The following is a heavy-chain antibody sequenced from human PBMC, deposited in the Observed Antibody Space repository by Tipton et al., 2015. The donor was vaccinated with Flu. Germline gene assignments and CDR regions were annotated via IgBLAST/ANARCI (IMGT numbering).Heavy chain of an antibody. D-gene: IGHD4-23*01. V-gene: IGHV1-2*02. Sequence: QLVQSGAEVKKPGASVKVSCKASGYTFTGYYMHWVRQALGQGLEWMGWINPNSGGTNYAQKFQGRVTMTRDTSISTAYMELSRLRSDDTAVYYCAREAFYGGFGSYYGMDVWGQGTTVTVSS. CDR1: GYTFTGYY. CDR2: INPNSGGT. J-gene: IGHJ6*02. CDR3: AREAFYGGFGSYYGMDV.